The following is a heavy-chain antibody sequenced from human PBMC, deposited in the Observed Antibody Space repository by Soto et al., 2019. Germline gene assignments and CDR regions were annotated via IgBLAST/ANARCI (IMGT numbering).Heavy chain of an antibody. D-gene: IGHD6-6*01. V-gene: IGHV1-69*13. CDR2: IIPIFGTA. CDR1: GGTFSSYA. Sequence: GASVKVSCKASGGTFSSYAISWVRQAPGQGLEWMGGIIPIFGTANYAQKFQGRVTITADESTSTAYMELSSLRSEDTAVYYCARGRGMLAARARPPLYYYGMDVWGQGTTVTVSS. J-gene: IGHJ6*02. CDR3: ARGRGMLAARARPPLYYYGMDV.